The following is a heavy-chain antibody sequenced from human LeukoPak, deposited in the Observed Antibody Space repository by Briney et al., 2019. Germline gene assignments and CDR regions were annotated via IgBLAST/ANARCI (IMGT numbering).Heavy chain of an antibody. CDR3: ARDKLRYFDWSPQGAFDI. J-gene: IGHJ3*02. Sequence: SETLSLTCTVSGGSISSSSYYWGWIRQPPGKGLEWIGSIYYSGSTYYNPSLKSRVTISVDTSKNQFSLKLSSVTAADTAVYYCARDKLRYFDWSPQGAFDIWGQGTMVTVSS. CDR2: IYYSGST. V-gene: IGHV4-39*07. D-gene: IGHD3-9*01. CDR1: GGSISSSSYY.